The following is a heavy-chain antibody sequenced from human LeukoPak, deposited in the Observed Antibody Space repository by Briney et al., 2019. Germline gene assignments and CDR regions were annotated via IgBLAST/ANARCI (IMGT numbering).Heavy chain of an antibody. CDR2: ISGSGGST. Sequence: GGSLRLSCAASGFTFSSYAMSWVRQAPGKGLEWVSAISGSGGSTYYADSVKGRFTISRNNSKNTLYLQMNSLRAEDTAVYYCAKGLGSYYEIDYWGQGTLVTVSS. J-gene: IGHJ4*02. CDR3: AKGLGSYYEIDY. CDR1: GFTFSSYA. D-gene: IGHD1-26*01. V-gene: IGHV3-23*01.